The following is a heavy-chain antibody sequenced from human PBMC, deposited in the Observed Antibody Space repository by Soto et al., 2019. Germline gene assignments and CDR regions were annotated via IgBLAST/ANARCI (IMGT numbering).Heavy chain of an antibody. J-gene: IGHJ4*02. CDR2: IKSKTDGGTA. Sequence: GGSLRLSCAASGFTFSNAWMSWVRQAPGKGLEWVGRIKSKTDGGTADYAAPVKGRFIISRDDSRNTLYLQMNSLKTEDTAVYYCTTYSRIAAAGNFDYWGQGTLVTVSS. CDR1: GFTFSNAW. D-gene: IGHD6-13*01. CDR3: TTYSRIAAAGNFDY. V-gene: IGHV3-15*01.